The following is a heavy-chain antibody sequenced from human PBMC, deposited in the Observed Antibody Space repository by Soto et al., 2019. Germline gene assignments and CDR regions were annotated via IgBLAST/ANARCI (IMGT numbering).Heavy chain of an antibody. CDR1: GYSISSGYY. Sequence: PSETLSLTCAVSGYSISSGYYWAWSRQPPGKGLEWIGSIYHSGNTHYNPSLKSRVTILVDTSKNQFSLRLTSVTAADTAVYYCAREYSSSWNWFDPWGQGTLVTVSS. J-gene: IGHJ5*02. CDR3: AREYSSSWNWFDP. V-gene: IGHV4-38-2*01. D-gene: IGHD3-22*01. CDR2: IYHSGNT.